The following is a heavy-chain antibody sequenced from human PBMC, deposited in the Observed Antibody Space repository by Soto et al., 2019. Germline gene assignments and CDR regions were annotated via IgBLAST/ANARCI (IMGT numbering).Heavy chain of an antibody. CDR2: ISYDGSNK. CDR1: GFTFSSYA. D-gene: IGHD3-3*01. Sequence: PGGSLRLSCAASGFTFSSYAMHWVRQAPGKGLEWVAVISYDGSNKYYADSVKGRFTISRDNSKNTLYLQMNSLRAEDTAVYYCARDKFFGVVTNCMDVWGQGTTVTVSS. V-gene: IGHV3-30-3*01. CDR3: ARDKFFGVVTNCMDV. J-gene: IGHJ6*02.